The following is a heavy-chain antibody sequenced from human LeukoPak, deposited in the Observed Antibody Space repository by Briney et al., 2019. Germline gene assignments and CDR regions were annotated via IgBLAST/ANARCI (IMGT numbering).Heavy chain of an antibody. J-gene: IGHJ5*02. Sequence: SETLSLTCAVYGGSFSDYYWSWIRQPPGKGLEWIGEVNYSGSTNYKPSLKSRVTISVDTSKNQFSLKLSSVTAADTAVYYCARGLRRRSMIVVPRRAHWFDPWGQGTLVTVTS. D-gene: IGHD3-22*01. CDR2: VNYSGST. CDR1: GGSFSDYY. CDR3: ARGLRRRSMIVVPRRAHWFDP. V-gene: IGHV4-34*01.